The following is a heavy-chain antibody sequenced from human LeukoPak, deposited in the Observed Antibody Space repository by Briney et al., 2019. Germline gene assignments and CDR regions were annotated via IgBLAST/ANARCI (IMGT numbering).Heavy chain of an antibody. Sequence: SETLSLTCTVSGGSISSSSYYWGWIRQPPGKGLEWIGSIYHSGRTFYNPSLKSRVTISVDTSKNQFSLKLSSVTAADTAVYYCARHLRWIQRAGWFDPWGQGTLVTVSS. CDR3: ARHLRWIQRAGWFDP. CDR1: GGSISSSSYY. CDR2: IYHSGRT. D-gene: IGHD5-18*01. V-gene: IGHV4-39*01. J-gene: IGHJ5*02.